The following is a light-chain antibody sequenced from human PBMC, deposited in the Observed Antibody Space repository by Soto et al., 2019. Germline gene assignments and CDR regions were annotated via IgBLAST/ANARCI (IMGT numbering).Light chain of an antibody. V-gene: IGKV3-15*01. CDR3: QQYNDWPPIT. J-gene: IGKJ5*01. CDR1: QSVSNN. Sequence: EIMMTQSPATLSVSPGESATLSCRASQSVSNNLAWYQHKPGQAPRLLIYYASTRATGIPARFSGSGSGTEFTLSISSLQSEDFALYYCQQYNDWPPITFGQGTRLEIK. CDR2: YAS.